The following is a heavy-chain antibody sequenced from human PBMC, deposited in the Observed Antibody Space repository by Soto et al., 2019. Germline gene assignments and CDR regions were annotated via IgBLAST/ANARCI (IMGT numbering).Heavy chain of an antibody. V-gene: IGHV1-69*06. CDR1: GGTFSSYA. J-gene: IGHJ6*02. CDR2: IIPIFGTA. D-gene: IGHD3-3*01. CDR3: ARDPITIFGAYYYYGMDV. Sequence: SVKVSCKASGGTFSSYAISWVRQAPGQGLEWMGGIIPIFGTANYAQKFQGRVTITADKSTSTAHMELSSLRSEDTAVYYCARDPITIFGAYYYYGMDVWGQGTTVTVSS.